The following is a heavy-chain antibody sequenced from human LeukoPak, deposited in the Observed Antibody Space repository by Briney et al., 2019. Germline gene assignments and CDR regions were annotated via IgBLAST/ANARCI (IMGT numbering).Heavy chain of an antibody. J-gene: IGHJ4*02. CDR1: GYTFTSYD. D-gene: IGHD6-19*01. CDR2: MNPNSGNT. CDR3: ARTTREIAVAGIYYYFDY. V-gene: IGHV1-8*01. Sequence: ASVKVSCKASGYTFTSYDSNWVRQATGQGLEWMGWMNPNSGNTGYAQKFQGRVTMTRNTSISTAYMELSSLRSEDTAVYYCARTTREIAVAGIYYYFDYWGQGTLVTISS.